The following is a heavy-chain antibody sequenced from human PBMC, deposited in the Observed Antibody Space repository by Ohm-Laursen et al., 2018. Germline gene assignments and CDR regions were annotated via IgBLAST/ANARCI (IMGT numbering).Heavy chain of an antibody. D-gene: IGHD3/OR15-3a*01. J-gene: IGHJ4*02. CDR3: ARGWTGGDY. CDR1: GFTFSSYW. Sequence: SLRLSCAASGFTFSSYWMSWVRQAPGKELEWVANIKEDGSQKNYVDSVKGRFTISRDNANNFLYLQMNSLRAEDTAVYYCARGWTGGDYWGQGTLVTVSS. V-gene: IGHV3-7*01. CDR2: IKEDGSQK.